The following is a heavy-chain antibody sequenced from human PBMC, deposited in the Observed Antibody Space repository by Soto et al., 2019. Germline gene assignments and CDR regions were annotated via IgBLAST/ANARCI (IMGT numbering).Heavy chain of an antibody. CDR3: AKGSQMWTPDY. CDR1: GYTFTRYG. J-gene: IGHJ4*02. Sequence: QVRLVQSGGEVKKAGASVKVSCKASGYTFTRYGISWVRQAPGQGLEWMGWISGHNGNTNYAQKFQGRVTMTTDTSTSTADMELRSLRSDDSAVYYCAKGSQMWTPDYWGQGTLVTVSS. V-gene: IGHV1-18*01. CDR2: ISGHNGNT. D-gene: IGHD2-21*01.